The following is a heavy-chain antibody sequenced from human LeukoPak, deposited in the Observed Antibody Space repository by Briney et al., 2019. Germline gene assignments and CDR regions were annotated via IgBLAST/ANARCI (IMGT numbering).Heavy chain of an antibody. Sequence: GRFTISRDNSKNTLSLQMNGLRPEDTAVYYCAKAAPPYDSSGYLRIDYWGQGTLVTVSS. V-gene: IGHV3-23*01. CDR3: AKAAPPYDSSGYLRIDY. D-gene: IGHD3-22*01. J-gene: IGHJ4*02.